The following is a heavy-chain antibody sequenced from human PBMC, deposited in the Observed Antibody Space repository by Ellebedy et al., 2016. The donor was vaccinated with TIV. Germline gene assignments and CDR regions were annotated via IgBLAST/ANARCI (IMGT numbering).Heavy chain of an antibody. CDR3: ARAGARGTMVRGVIISLARSWFDP. J-gene: IGHJ5*02. CDR2: INHSGST. D-gene: IGHD3-10*01. V-gene: IGHV4-34*01. Sequence: GSLRLXCAVYGGSFSGYYWSWIRQPPGKGLEWIGEINHSGSTNYNPSLKSRVTISVDTSKNQFSLKLSSVTAADTAVYYCARAGARGTMVRGVIISLARSWFDPWGQGTLVTVSS. CDR1: GGSFSGYY.